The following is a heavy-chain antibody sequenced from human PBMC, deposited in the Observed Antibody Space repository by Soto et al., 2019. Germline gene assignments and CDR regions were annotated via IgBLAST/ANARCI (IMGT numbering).Heavy chain of an antibody. CDR3: ARAWLASDYYYGMDV. D-gene: IGHD3-9*01. CDR2: IYYSGST. V-gene: IGHV4-59*01. J-gene: IGHJ6*02. Sequence: SETLSLTCTVSGGSISSYYWSWIRQPPGKGLEWIGYIYYSGSTNYNPSLKSRVTISVDTSKNQFSLKLSSVTAADTAVYYCARAWLASDYYYGMDVWGQGTTVTVSS. CDR1: GGSISSYY.